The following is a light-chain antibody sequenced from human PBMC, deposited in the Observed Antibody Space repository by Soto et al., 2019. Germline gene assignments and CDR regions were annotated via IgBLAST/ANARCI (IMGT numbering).Light chain of an antibody. CDR1: QSISDT. V-gene: IGKV3-15*01. CDR2: GAS. J-gene: IGKJ1*01. CDR3: QQYNNCPWT. Sequence: TAMAQAPATLSGSTGGRGTLSCRASQSISDTLAWYQQKPGQAPRLLIHGASTRATGFPARFSGSGSGTDFSLTISSLQSEDFAIYYCQQYNNCPWTFGQGTKVDTK.